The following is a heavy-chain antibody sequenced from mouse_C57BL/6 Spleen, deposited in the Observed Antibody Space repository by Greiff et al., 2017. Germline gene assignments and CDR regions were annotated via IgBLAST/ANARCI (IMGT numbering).Heavy chain of an antibody. CDR3: ARERNYGRRGYFDY. V-gene: IGHV1-55*01. CDR2: IYPGSGST. J-gene: IGHJ2*01. CDR1: GYTFTSYW. Sequence: QVQLQQPGAELVKPGASVKMSCKASGYTFTSYWITWVKQRPGQGLEWIGDIYPGSGSTNYNEKFKSKATLTVDTSSSTAYMQLSSLTSEDSAVYYGARERNYGRRGYFDYWGQGTTLTVSS. D-gene: IGHD1-1*01.